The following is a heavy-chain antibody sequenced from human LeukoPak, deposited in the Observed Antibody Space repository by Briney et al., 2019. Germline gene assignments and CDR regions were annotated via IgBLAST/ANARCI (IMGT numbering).Heavy chain of an antibody. CDR3: AVWYGDFFDY. Sequence: PGGSLRLSCSASGFTFSSYAMHWVRQAPGKGLEYVSAISSNGGSRYYADSVKGRFTISRHNSKNTLYLQMNSLRAEDTAVYYCAVWYGDFFDYWGQGTLVTVSS. D-gene: IGHD4-17*01. J-gene: IGHJ4*02. CDR1: GFTFSSYA. CDR2: ISSNGGSR. V-gene: IGHV3-64*04.